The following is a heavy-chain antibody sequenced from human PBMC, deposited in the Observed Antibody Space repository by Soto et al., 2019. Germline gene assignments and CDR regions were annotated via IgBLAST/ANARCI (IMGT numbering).Heavy chain of an antibody. J-gene: IGHJ5*02. CDR1: GGSISSYY. V-gene: IGHV4-59*01. CDR3: ARNPRMARGVMGWFDP. Sequence: PSETLSLTCTVSGGSISSYYWSWIRQPPGKGLEWIGYIYYSGSTNYNPSLKSRVTISVDTSKNQFSLKLSSVTAADTAVYYCARNPRMARGVMGWFDPWGQGTLVTVSS. CDR2: IYYSGST. D-gene: IGHD3-10*01.